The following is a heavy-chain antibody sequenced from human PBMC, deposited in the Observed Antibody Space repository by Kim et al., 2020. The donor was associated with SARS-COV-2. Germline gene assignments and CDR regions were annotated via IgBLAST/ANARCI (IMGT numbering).Heavy chain of an antibody. CDR3: ARVSNGITSCTTISCPRALDY. CDR1: GFTFTAHA. V-gene: IGHV3-23*01. CDR2: ISVSGGST. D-gene: IGHD2-2*01. Sequence: GGSLRLSCAASGFTFTAHAMSWVRQAPGKGLEWVSVISVSGGSTFSADSVKGRFTISRDNSKHTLYLQMNSLSAEDTAVYYCARVSNGITSCTTISCPRALDYWGQGTLVTVSS. J-gene: IGHJ4*02.